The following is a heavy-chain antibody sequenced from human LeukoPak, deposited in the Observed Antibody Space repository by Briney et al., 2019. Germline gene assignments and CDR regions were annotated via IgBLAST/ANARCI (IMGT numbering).Heavy chain of an antibody. CDR1: GFTFDDYA. CDR3: ARNILFAFDI. V-gene: IGHV3-43*02. CDR2: ISGDGGST. J-gene: IGHJ3*02. Sequence: PGGSLRLSCAASGFTFDDYAMHWVRQAPGKGLEWVSLISGDGGSTYYADSMKGRFTISRDNSKNTLYLQVNSLRAEDTAMYYCARNILFAFDIWGQGTMVTVSS.